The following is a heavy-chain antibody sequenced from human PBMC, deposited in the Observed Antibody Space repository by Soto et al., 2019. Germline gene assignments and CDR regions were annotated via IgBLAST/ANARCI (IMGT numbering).Heavy chain of an antibody. CDR2: IYYSGST. J-gene: IGHJ4*02. CDR3: ARVVRKESYFVD. V-gene: IGHV4-30-4*01. Sequence: SETLSLTCTVSGGSISSGDYYWSWIRQPPGKGLEWIGYIYYSGSTYYNPSLKSRVTISVDTSKNQFSLKLSSVTAADTAVYYGARVVRKESYFVDWGQGSLVTASS. CDR1: GGSISSGDYY.